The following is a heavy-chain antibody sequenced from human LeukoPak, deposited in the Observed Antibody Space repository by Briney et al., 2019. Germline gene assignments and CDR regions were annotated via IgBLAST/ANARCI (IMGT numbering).Heavy chain of an antibody. CDR2: INHSGST. CDR3: ARAGAADFWSGSPFYP. D-gene: IGHD3-3*01. Sequence: SETLSLTCAVYGGSFSGYYWSWIRQPPGKGLEWIGEINHSGSTNYNPSLKSRVTISVDTSKNQFSLKLSSVTAADTAVYYCARAGAADFWSGSPFYPCGQGAPVT. CDR1: GGSFSGYY. V-gene: IGHV4-34*01. J-gene: IGHJ5*02.